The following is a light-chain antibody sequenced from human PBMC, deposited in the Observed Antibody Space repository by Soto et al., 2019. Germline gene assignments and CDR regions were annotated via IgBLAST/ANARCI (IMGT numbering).Light chain of an antibody. V-gene: IGKV1-9*01. J-gene: IGKJ5*01. CDR1: QDIKSY. Sequence: DIQLTQSPSFLSASVGYRGTIAWRASQDIKSYLAWYQQKPGKAPKLLIYPASTLQSGVPSRFSGSGSGTEFTLTITSLQPEDFATYHCQQVNDYPITFGQGTRLEIK. CDR2: PAS. CDR3: QQVNDYPIT.